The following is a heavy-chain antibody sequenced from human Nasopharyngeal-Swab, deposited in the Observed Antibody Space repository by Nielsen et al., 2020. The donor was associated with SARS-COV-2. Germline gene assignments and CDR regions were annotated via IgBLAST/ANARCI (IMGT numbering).Heavy chain of an antibody. V-gene: IGHV3-30*03. CDR2: ISYDGSNK. CDR3: ARDVGIAAAGNWFDP. J-gene: IGHJ5*02. Sequence: VRQMPGKGLEWVAVISYDGSNKYYADSVKGRFTIFRDNSKNTLYLQMNSLRAEDTAVYYCARDVGIAAAGNWFDPWGQGTLVTVSS. D-gene: IGHD6-13*01.